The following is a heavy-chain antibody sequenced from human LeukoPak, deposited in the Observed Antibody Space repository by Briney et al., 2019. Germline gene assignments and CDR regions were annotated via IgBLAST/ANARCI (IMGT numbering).Heavy chain of an antibody. D-gene: IGHD2-15*01. CDR3: AKRADGCSGVSCYYYYMDV. CDR1: GFTFSNYA. V-gene: IGHV3-23*01. J-gene: IGHJ6*03. Sequence: TGRSLSLSCAASGFTFSNYAMNWDRHAPGEGGEWVPTIRGVGDKTYYAGSVKGRFTMSRDNSKNTVYLQMNSLKVQDTAIYDCAKRADGCSGVSCYYYYMDVWGKGTTVTVSS. CDR2: IRGVGDKT.